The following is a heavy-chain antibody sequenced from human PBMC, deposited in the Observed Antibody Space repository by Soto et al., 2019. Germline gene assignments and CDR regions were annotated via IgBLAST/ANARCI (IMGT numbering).Heavy chain of an antibody. D-gene: IGHD1-26*01. J-gene: IGHJ6*03. CDR1: GGSISSYY. Sequence: SETLSLTCTVSGGSISSYYWSWIRQPPGKGLEWIGYIYYSGSTNYNPSLKSRVTISVDTSKNQFSLKLSSVTAADTAVYYCARHGGLKVRRSGATLTERVLNYYYYMDVWGKGTTVTVSS. V-gene: IGHV4-59*08. CDR3: ARHGGLKVRRSGATLTERVLNYYYYMDV. CDR2: IYYSGST.